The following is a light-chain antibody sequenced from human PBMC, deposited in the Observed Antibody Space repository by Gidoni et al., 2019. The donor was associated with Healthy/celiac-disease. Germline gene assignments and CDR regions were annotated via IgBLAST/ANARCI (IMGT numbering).Light chain of an antibody. V-gene: IGKV4-1*01. CDR2: WAS. CDR3: QQYYSTPWT. J-gene: IGKJ1*01. CDR1: QSVLYSSNNKNY. Sequence: DIVMTQSPDSLAVSLGERATINCKSSQSVLYSSNNKNYLAWYQQKPGQPPKLLIYWASTRESGVLDRFSGSGSGTDFTLTISSLQAEDLAVYYCQQYYSTPWTFGQGTKVEIK.